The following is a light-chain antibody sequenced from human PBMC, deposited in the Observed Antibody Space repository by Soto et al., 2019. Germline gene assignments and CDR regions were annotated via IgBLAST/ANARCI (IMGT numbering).Light chain of an antibody. V-gene: IGKV3-20*01. CDR2: GAS. Sequence: EIVMTQSSSTLSLSRGERATLSGRASHDVRSNVAWYQQKAGQAPRLMNYGASTRATGIQERFSGSGSGTDFTLTISRLEPEDFAVYYCQQYGSSGTVGQGTKVEIK. CDR3: QQYGSSGT. J-gene: IGKJ1*01. CDR1: HDVRSN.